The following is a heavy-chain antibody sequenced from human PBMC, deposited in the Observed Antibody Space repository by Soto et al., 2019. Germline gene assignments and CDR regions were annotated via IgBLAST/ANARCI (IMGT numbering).Heavy chain of an antibody. J-gene: IGHJ4*02. D-gene: IGHD2-15*01. CDR2: IYHSGST. CDR1: GGSISSGGYS. Sequence: QLQLQESGSGLVKPSQTLSLTCAVSGGSISSGGYSWSWIRQPPGKGLEWIGYIYHSGSTYYNPSLKSRVTISVDRSKTQFSLKLSSVTAADTAVYYCARVVVVVAAIYFDYWGQGTLVTVSS. CDR3: ARVVVVVAAIYFDY. V-gene: IGHV4-30-2*01.